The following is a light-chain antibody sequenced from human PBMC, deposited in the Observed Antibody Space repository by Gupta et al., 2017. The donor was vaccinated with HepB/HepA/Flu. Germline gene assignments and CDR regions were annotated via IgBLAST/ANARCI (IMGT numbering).Light chain of an antibody. CDR1: QSLLHSNGYNY. V-gene: IGKV2-28*01. J-gene: IGKJ1*01. CDR3: RQALQTPRT. CDR2: LGS. Sequence: DIVMTQSPLSLPVTPGEPASISCRSSQSLLHSNGYNYLDWYLQKPGQSPQLLIYLGSYRAYGVPDRFSSSGSGTDFTLKISRGEAEDVGVYYCRQALQTPRTFGQGTKVEIK.